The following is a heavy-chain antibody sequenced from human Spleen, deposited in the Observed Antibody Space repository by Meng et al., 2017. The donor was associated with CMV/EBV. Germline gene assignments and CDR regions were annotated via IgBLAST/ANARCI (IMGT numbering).Heavy chain of an antibody. CDR2: VVYSGTT. CDR3: ARHHHSPTFDY. CDR1: GGSIGSSSYY. Sequence: PRQESGPGLVKPSETLSLTVTVSGGSIGSSSYYWAWIRQPPGEGLEWIGSVVYSGTTYYTSSLKSRVSISVDTSKNQFSLKLSSVTAADTAVYYCARHHHSPTFDYWGQGTLVTVSS. V-gene: IGHV4-39*01. J-gene: IGHJ4*02. D-gene: IGHD1-14*01.